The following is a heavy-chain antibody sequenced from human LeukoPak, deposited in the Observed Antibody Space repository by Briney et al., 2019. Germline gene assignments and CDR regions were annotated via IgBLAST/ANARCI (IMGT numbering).Heavy chain of an antibody. J-gene: IGHJ4*02. D-gene: IGHD3-16*02. V-gene: IGHV3-23*01. CDR3: AKDRSRGYRPYVVFDH. CDR2: ISGSGGST. Sequence: GGSLRLSCAASGFTFSSYAMTWVRQAPGKGLEWVLGISGSGGSTYYADSVKGRFTISRDNSKNTLYLQLHSLRAEDTALYYCAKDRSRGYRPYVVFDHWGQGTLVTVSS. CDR1: GFTFSSYA.